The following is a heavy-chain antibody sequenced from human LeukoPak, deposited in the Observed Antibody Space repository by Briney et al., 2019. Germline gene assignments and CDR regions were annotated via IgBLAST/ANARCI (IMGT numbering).Heavy chain of an antibody. CDR3: ARGVPHYGVSAFYYYDY. CDR1: GASISSGGIF. CDR2: IYYRGST. D-gene: IGHD3-16*01. Sequence: SETLSLTCTVSGASISSGGIFWSWIRQHPGKGLEWIGYIYYRGSTYYNPPLRSRATTSVDTSKNQFSLNLTSVTAADTAVYFCARGVPHYGVSAFYYYDYWGQGTLVSVSS. J-gene: IGHJ4*02. V-gene: IGHV4-31*03.